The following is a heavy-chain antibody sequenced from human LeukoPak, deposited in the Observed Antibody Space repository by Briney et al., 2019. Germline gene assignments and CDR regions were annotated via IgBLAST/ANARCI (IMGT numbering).Heavy chain of an antibody. CDR1: GFTVSSNY. CDR3: AKDSRGPYSSSFDWFDP. D-gene: IGHD6-13*01. J-gene: IGHJ5*02. CDR2: IYSGGST. V-gene: IGHV3-66*01. Sequence: GGSLRLSCAASGFTVSSNYMSWVRQAPGKGLEWVSVIYSGGSTYYADSVKGRFTISRDNSKNTLYLQMNSLRAEDTAVYYCAKDSRGPYSSSFDWFDPWGQGTLVTVSS.